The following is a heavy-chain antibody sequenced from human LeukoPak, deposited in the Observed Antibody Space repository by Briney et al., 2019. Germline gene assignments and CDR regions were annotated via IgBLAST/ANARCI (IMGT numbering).Heavy chain of an antibody. V-gene: IGHV1-2*02. J-gene: IGHJ4*02. D-gene: IGHD6-6*01. CDR3: ARAPLYSSFYFDY. Sequence: ASVKLSCKASGYTFTSYDINWVRQATGQGLEWMGWINPNSGGTNYAQKFKGRVTMTRDTSISTAYMELSRLRADDTAVYYCARAPLYSSFYFDYWGQGTLVTVSS. CDR1: GYTFTSYD. CDR2: INPNSGGT.